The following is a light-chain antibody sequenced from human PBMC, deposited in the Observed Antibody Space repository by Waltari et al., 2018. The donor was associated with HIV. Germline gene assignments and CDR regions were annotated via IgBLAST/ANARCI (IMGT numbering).Light chain of an antibody. CDR2: DVD. Sequence: QSALTQPRSVSGSPGQSVTISCTGTSSDVGSDKYVSWYQLRPGKAPKLIIHDVDKRPSGVPDRFSGSKSGNTASLTISGLQAEDEADYYCCSYTGTYTRYVFGTGAKVTVL. CDR1: SSDVGSDKY. CDR3: CSYTGTYTRYV. V-gene: IGLV2-11*01. J-gene: IGLJ1*01.